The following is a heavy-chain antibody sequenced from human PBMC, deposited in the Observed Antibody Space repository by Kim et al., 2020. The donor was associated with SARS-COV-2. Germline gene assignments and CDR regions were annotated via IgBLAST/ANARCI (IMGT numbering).Heavy chain of an antibody. CDR2: IKQDGSEK. CDR1: GFTFSSYW. V-gene: IGHV3-7*01. D-gene: IGHD4-4*01. CDR3: ARDDYSNSLGFYYYYGMDV. J-gene: IGHJ6*02. Sequence: GGSLRLSCAASGFTFSSYWMSWVRQAPGKGLEWVANIKQDGSEKYYVDSVKGRFTISRDNAKNSLYLQMNSLRAEDTAVYYCARDDYSNSLGFYYYYGMDVWGQGTTVTVSS.